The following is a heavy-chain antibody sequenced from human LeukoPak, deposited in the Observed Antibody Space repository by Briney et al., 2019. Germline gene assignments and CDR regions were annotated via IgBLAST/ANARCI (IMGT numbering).Heavy chain of an antibody. CDR3: ARFYAVTTGFDY. D-gene: IGHD4-17*01. J-gene: IGHJ4*02. CDR1: GFTVSSNY. V-gene: IGHV3-66*01. Sequence: GGSLRLSCAASGFTVSSNYMSWVRQAPGKGLEWVSVIYSGGSTYYADSVKGRFTISRDNSKNTLYLQMNSLRAEDTAVYYCARFYAVTTGFDYWGQGTLVTVSS. CDR2: IYSGGST.